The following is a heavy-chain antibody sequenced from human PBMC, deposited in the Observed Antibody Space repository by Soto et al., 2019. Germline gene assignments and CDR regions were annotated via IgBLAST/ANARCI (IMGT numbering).Heavy chain of an antibody. D-gene: IGHD3-16*01. CDR2: IIPIFGTA. CDR3: ARDHRGDPRVKNWFDP. J-gene: IGHJ5*02. V-gene: IGHV1-69*13. Sequence: SVKVSCKASGGTCSIYAISWVVQSPLQWLDWMGGIIPIFGTANYAQKFQGRVTITADESTSTAYMELSSLRSEDTAVYYCARDHRGDPRVKNWFDPWGQGTLVTVSS. CDR1: GGTCSIYA.